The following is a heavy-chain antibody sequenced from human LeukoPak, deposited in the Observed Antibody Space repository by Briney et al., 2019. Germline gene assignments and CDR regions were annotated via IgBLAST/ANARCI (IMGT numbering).Heavy chain of an antibody. D-gene: IGHD3-10*01. CDR1: GFTFSSYG. CDR3: AKDRGNWFDP. Sequence: GRSLRLSCAASGFTFSSYGMHWVRQAPGKGLEWVAVISYDGSNKYYADSVKGRFTISRDNSKNTLYLQMNSLRAEDTAVCYCAKDRGNWFDPWGQGTLVTVSS. CDR2: ISYDGSNK. J-gene: IGHJ5*02. V-gene: IGHV3-30*18.